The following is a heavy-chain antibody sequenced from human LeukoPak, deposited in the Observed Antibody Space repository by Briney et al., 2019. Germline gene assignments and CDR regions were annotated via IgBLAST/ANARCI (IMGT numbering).Heavy chain of an antibody. CDR3: AFVQQQLVPGGMEV. Sequence: ASVKVSCKASGYTFTSYGISWVRQAPGQGLEWMGWISAYNGNTNYAQKLQGRVTMTTDTSTSTAYMELRSLRSDDTAVYYCAFVQQQLVPGGMEVWGQGTTVTVSS. D-gene: IGHD6-13*01. CDR1: GYTFTSYG. V-gene: IGHV1-18*01. J-gene: IGHJ6*02. CDR2: ISAYNGNT.